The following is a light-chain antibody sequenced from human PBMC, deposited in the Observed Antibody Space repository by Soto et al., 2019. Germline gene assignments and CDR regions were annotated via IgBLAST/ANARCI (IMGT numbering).Light chain of an antibody. V-gene: IGLV1-36*01. J-gene: IGLJ2*01. CDR2: YDD. Sequence: QSVLTQPPSVFEAPRQRVTISCSGSSSNIGNNAVNWYQQLPGKAPKLLIYYDDLLPSGVSDRFSGSKSGTSASLAISGLQSEDEADYYCVAWDDSLNGVVLGGGTKVTVL. CDR1: SSNIGNNA. CDR3: VAWDDSLNGVV.